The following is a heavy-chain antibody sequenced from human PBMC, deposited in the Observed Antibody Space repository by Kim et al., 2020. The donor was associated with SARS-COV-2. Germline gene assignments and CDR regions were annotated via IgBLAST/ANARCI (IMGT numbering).Heavy chain of an antibody. V-gene: IGHV1-3*01. CDR2: INAGNGNT. Sequence: ASVKVSCKASGYTFTSYAMHWVRQAPGQRLKWMGWINAGNGNTKYSQKFQGRVTITRDTSASTAYMELSSLRSEDTAVYYCARIYCGGDCYQGAFDIWGQGTMVTVSS. CDR3: ARIYCGGDCYQGAFDI. D-gene: IGHD2-21*02. J-gene: IGHJ3*02. CDR1: GYTFTSYA.